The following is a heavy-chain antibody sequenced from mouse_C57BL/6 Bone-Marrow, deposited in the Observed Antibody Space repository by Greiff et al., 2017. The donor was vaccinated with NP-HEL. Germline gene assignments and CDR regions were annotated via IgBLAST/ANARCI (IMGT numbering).Heavy chain of an antibody. J-gene: IGHJ4*01. CDR1: GFTFSDFY. V-gene: IGHV7-1*01. Sequence: EVKLMESGGGLVQSGRSLRLSCATSGFTFSDFYMEWVRQAPGKGLEWIAASRNKANDYTTEYSASVKGRFIVSRDTSQSILYLQMNALRAEDTASYYCARDNGSSYAYYAMDYWGQGTSVTVSS. CDR3: ARDNGSSYAYYAMDY. D-gene: IGHD1-1*01. CDR2: SRNKANDYTT.